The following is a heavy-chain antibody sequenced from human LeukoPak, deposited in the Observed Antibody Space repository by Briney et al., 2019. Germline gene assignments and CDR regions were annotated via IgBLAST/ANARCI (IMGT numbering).Heavy chain of an antibody. V-gene: IGHV3-30*04. CDR2: ISYDGSNK. Sequence: GGSLRLSCAASGFTFSSYAMHWVRQAPGKGLEWVAVISYDGSNKYYADSVKGRFTISRDNSKNTLYLQMNSLRAEDTAVYYCARAIAVAWFDYWGRGTLVTVSS. CDR1: GFTFSSYA. D-gene: IGHD6-19*01. CDR3: ARAIAVAWFDY. J-gene: IGHJ4*02.